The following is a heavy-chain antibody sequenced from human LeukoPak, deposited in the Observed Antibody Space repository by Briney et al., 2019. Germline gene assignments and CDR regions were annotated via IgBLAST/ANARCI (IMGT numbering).Heavy chain of an antibody. D-gene: IGHD6-13*01. Sequence: GASVKVSCKASGYTFTGHYMHWVRQAPGQGLEWMGRINPNSGGTNFAQKFQGRVTMTRDTSISTSYLELNSLRSDDTAVYYCAREVGYSSSWYGRFDPRGQGTLVTVSS. J-gene: IGHJ5*02. CDR2: INPNSGGT. V-gene: IGHV1-2*06. CDR1: GYTFTGHY. CDR3: AREVGYSSSWYGRFDP.